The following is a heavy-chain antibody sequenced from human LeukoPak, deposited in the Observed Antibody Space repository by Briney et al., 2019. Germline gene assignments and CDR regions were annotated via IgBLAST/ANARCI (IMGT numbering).Heavy chain of an antibody. CDR2: IRSNGDTT. J-gene: IGHJ4*02. CDR1: GFTFDSYA. V-gene: IGHV3-23*01. CDR3: AKGQELDDGVFDS. Sequence: GGSLRLSCAASGFTFDSYAFSWVRQAPGKGLEWVSTIRSNGDTTYNADSVKGRFTISRDNSKNTLYLELNSLRVEDTATFYCAKGQELDDGVFDSWGQGTMVTVSS. D-gene: IGHD1-1*01.